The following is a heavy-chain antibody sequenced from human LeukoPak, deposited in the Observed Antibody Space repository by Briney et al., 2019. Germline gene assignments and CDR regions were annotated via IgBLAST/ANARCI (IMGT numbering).Heavy chain of an antibody. Sequence: GGSLRLSCAPSGFTFSSYSMNWVRQAPGGGLEWVSYISSSSSIIYYADSVKGRFTTSRDNAKNSLYLQMNSLRAEDTAVYYCARARSGLFDYWGQGTLVTVSS. CDR3: ARARSGLFDY. D-gene: IGHD3-3*01. CDR1: GFTFSSYS. V-gene: IGHV3-48*01. CDR2: ISSSSSII. J-gene: IGHJ4*02.